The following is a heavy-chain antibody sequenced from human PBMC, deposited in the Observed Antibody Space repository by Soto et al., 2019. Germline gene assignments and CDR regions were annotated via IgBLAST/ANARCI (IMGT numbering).Heavy chain of an antibody. V-gene: IGHV4-34*01. J-gene: IGHJ4*02. CDR3: ARAYDYGDYVRGDYFDY. CDR1: GGSFSGYY. CDR2: INHSGST. D-gene: IGHD4-17*01. Sequence: QVQLQQWGAGLLKPSETLSLTCAVYGGSFSGYYWSWIRQPPGKGLEWIGEINHSGSTNYNPSLKSRVPMSLDTSKNHFSLNLSSVTAADTAVYYCARAYDYGDYVRGDYFDYWGQGTLVTVSS.